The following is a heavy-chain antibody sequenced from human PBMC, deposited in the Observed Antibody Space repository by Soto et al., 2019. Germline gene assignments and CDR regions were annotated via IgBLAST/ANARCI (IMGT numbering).Heavy chain of an antibody. CDR2: ISTTGSYT. D-gene: IGHD5-12*01. CDR1: GFIFSDYY. CDR3: ARRSSDSGYDLKDY. J-gene: IGHJ4*02. V-gene: IGHV3-11*05. Sequence: QVQLVESGGGLVKPGGSLRLSCAASGFIFSDYYMTWIRQAPGKGLECISYISTTGSYTNYADSVKGRFTISRDNAKNSLYLQINSLRAEDTAVYYCARRSSDSGYDLKDYWGQGTLVTVSS.